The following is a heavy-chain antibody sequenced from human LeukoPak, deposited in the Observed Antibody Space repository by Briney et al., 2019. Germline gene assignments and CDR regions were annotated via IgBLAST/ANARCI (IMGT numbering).Heavy chain of an antibody. CDR1: GYSISSGYY. D-gene: IGHD3-22*01. J-gene: IGHJ4*02. CDR2: IYHSGST. Sequence: SETLSLTCTVSGYSISSGYYWGWIRQPPGKGLEWIGSIYHSGSTYYNPSLKSRVTISVDTSKNQFSLKLSSVTAADTAVYYCARDLSREVVVTLREYWGQGTLVTVSS. CDR3: ARDLSREVVVTLREY. V-gene: IGHV4-38-2*02.